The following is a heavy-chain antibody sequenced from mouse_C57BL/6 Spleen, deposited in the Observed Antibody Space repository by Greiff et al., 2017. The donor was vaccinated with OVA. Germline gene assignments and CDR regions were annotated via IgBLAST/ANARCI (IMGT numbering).Heavy chain of an antibody. Sequence: QVQLQQPGAELVRPGSSVKLSCKASGYTFTSYWMHWVKQRPIQGLEWIGNIDPSDSETHYNQKFKDKATLTVDKSSSTAYMQLSGLTSEDSAVYYCARSGAKRDYFDYWGQGTTLTVSS. V-gene: IGHV1-52*01. CDR1: GYTFTSYW. J-gene: IGHJ2*01. D-gene: IGHD1-1*01. CDR2: IDPSDSET. CDR3: ARSGAKRDYFDY.